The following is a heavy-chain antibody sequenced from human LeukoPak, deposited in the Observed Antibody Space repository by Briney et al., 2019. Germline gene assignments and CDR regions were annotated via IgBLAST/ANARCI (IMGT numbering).Heavy chain of an antibody. J-gene: IGHJ3*02. CDR3: ANGGGDYGGKGDDAFDI. CDR1: GFTFSSYA. CDR2: ISYDGSNK. D-gene: IGHD4-23*01. Sequence: PGRSLRLSCAASGFTFSSYAMHWVRQAPGKGLEWVAVISYDGSNKYYANSVKGRFTISRDNSKNTLYLQMNSLRAEDTALYYCANGGGDYGGKGDDAFDIWGQGTMVTVSS. V-gene: IGHV3-30-3*01.